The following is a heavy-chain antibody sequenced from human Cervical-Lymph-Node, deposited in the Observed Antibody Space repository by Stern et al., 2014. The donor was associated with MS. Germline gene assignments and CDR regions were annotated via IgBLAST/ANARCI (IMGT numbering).Heavy chain of an antibody. CDR1: GGSISSSNW. V-gene: IGHV4-4*02. CDR2: IYHSGGT. Sequence: QVQLQESGPGLVKPSGTLSLTCAVSGGSISSSNWRSWVRQHPGKGLEGIGEIYHSGGTNYTPSLKSRVTISLDKSKNQFSLNLSSLTAADTAVYYCALSIAARPSHKASVYWGQGTLVTVSS. D-gene: IGHD6-6*01. J-gene: IGHJ4*02. CDR3: ALSIAARPSHKASVY.